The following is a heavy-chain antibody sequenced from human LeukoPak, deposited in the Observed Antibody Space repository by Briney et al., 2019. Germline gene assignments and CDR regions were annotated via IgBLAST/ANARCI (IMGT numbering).Heavy chain of an antibody. J-gene: IGHJ6*04. CDR1: GFTFNTYT. CDR3: AELGITMIGGV. CDR2: ISSSGSTI. Sequence: GGSLRLSCAASGFTFNTYTMSWVRQAPGKGLEWVSYISSSGSTIYYADSVKGRFTISRDNAKNSLYLQMNSLRAEDTAVYYCAELGITMIGGVWGKGTTVTISS. D-gene: IGHD3-10*02. V-gene: IGHV3-48*04.